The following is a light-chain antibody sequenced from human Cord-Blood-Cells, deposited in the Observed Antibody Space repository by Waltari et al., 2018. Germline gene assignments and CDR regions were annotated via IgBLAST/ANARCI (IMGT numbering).Light chain of an antibody. CDR1: SSDVGGYNY. J-gene: IGLJ1*01. V-gene: IGLV2-11*01. CDR3: CSYAGSYTYV. CDR2: DVS. Sequence: QSALTQPRSVSGSPGQSVTISCTGTSSDVGGYNYVFWYQQHPGKAPKLMICDVSKRPSGVPDRFSGSKSGNTASLTISGLQAEDVADYYCCSYAGSYTYVFGTGTKVTVL.